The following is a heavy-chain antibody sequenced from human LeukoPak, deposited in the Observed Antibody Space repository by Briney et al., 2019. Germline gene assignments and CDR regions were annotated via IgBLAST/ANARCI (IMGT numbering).Heavy chain of an antibody. J-gene: IGHJ5*02. D-gene: IGHD3-10*01. CDR3: ARDYYGSGSYYSSVSWFDP. CDR1: GFTFSSYS. Sequence: GGSLRLSCAASGFTFSSYSMNWVRQAPGKGLEWVSYISSSGSTIYYADSVKGRFTISRDNAKNSLYLQMNSLRAEDTAVYYCARDYYGSGSYYSSVSWFDPWGQGTLVTVSS. CDR2: ISSSGSTI. V-gene: IGHV3-48*04.